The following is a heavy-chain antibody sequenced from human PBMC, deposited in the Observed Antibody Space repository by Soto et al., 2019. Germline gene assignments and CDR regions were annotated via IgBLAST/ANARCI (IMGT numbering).Heavy chain of an antibody. V-gene: IGHV1-69*13. J-gene: IGHJ5*02. D-gene: IGHD3-3*01. CDR1: GGTFSSYA. CDR2: IIPIFGTA. Sequence: ASVKVSCKASGGTFSSYAISWVRQAPGQGLEWMGGIIPIFGTANYAQKFQGRVTITADESTSTAYMELSSLRSEDTAVYYCASKRITILGNWFDPWGQGTLVTVSS. CDR3: ASKRITILGNWFDP.